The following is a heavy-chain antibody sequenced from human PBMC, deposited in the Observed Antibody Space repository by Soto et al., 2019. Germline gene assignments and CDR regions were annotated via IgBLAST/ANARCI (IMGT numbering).Heavy chain of an antibody. V-gene: IGHV1-2*02. CDR3: ASDSPFDF. CDR2: INGIDGGT. CDR1: GYNFNAYY. Sequence: QVQLVQSGAEVKKPGASVKVSCKASGYNFNAYYMHWVRQAPGQGLEWMGWINGIDGGTRYAPKFQGRVTITMDTSISTAYMELSSLRSDDTALYYCASDSPFDFWGRGSMVTVSS. J-gene: IGHJ4*02.